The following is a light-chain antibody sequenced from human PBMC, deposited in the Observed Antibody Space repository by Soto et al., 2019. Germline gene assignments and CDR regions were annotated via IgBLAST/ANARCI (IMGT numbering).Light chain of an antibody. CDR1: QSVSSSY. CDR2: GAS. CDR3: QQYGRSPHT. V-gene: IGKV3-20*01. Sequence: EIVLTQSPGTLSLSPGERVTLSCRASQSVSSSYLAWYQHKPGQAPRLLIYGASSRATGIPDRFSGSGSGTDFTLTISRLEPEDFAVYYCQQYGRSPHTFGQGTKLEIK. J-gene: IGKJ2*01.